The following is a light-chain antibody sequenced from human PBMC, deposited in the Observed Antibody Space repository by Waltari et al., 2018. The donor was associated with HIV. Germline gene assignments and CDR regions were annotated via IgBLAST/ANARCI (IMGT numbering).Light chain of an antibody. CDR2: EVN. CDR3: SSYVGSNRV. J-gene: IGLJ3*02. Sequence: QSALTPPPSASGSPGQSVTISCTGISSAVGDYNYVSWYQQHPGKAPQLMIYEVNKRPSGVPDRFSGSKSGNTASLTVSGLQAEDEADYYCSSYVGSNRVFGGGTKLTVL. CDR1: SSAVGDYNY. V-gene: IGLV2-8*01.